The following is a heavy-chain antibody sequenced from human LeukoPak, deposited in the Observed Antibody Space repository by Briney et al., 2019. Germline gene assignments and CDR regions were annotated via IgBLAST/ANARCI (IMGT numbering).Heavy chain of an antibody. CDR1: GFTFSSYA. CDR3: AKDSLRGLGGSGYYGSPT. CDR2: ISGSGGST. V-gene: IGHV3-23*01. D-gene: IGHD3-22*01. Sequence: GGSLRLSCAASGFTFSSYAMSWVRQAPGKGLEWVSAISGSGGSTYYADSVKGRFTISRDNSKNTLYLQMNSLRAEDTAVYYCAKDSLRGLGGSGYYGSPTWGQGTLVTVSS. J-gene: IGHJ5*02.